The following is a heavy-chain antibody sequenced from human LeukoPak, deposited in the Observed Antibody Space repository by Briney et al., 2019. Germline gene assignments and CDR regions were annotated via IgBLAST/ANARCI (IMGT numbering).Heavy chain of an antibody. CDR3: ARVVGQWLEYGPDFVAFDI. J-gene: IGHJ3*02. CDR1: GYTFTDYY. D-gene: IGHD6-19*01. V-gene: IGHV1-2*02. Sequence: ASVKVSCKASGYTFTDYYLHWVRQSPGQGLECMGWINPNSGSTHYASKFQGRVTLTRDTFITTAYMELSRLRSDDTAVYYCARVVGQWLEYGPDFVAFDIWGQGTMVTVSS. CDR2: INPNSGST.